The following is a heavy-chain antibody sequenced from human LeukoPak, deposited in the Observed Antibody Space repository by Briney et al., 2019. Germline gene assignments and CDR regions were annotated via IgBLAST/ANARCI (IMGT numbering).Heavy chain of an antibody. J-gene: IGHJ3*02. V-gene: IGHV4-59*01. CDR1: GGSISSYY. Sequence: SDTLSLTCTVSGGSISSYYWSWIRQPPRKGLEWIGYIYYSGSTNYNPSLKSRVTISVDTSKNQFSLKLSSVTAADTAVYYCARDGYNYGAFDIWGQGTMVTVSS. CDR3: ARDGYNYGAFDI. CDR2: IYYSGST. D-gene: IGHD5-24*01.